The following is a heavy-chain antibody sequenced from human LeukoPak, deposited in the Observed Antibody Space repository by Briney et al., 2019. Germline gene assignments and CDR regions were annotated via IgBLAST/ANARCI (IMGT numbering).Heavy chain of an antibody. CDR2: IYSTGTT. CDR1: DTSINTYY. V-gene: IGHV4-4*07. CDR3: AKVAKYYYGSETYFFFEH. J-gene: IGHJ4*02. D-gene: IGHD3-10*01. Sequence: PSETLSLTCSVSDTSINTYYWSWIRQPAGKGLEWIGHIYSTGTTNYNPSLKSRVTMSIDTSKNQFSLNLRSVTAADTAVYYCAKVAKYYYGSETYFFFEHWGQGTLVTVSS.